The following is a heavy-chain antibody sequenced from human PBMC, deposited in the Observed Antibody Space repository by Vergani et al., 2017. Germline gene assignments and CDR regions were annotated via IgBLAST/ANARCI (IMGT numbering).Heavy chain of an antibody. CDR1: GGSISSGSYY. V-gene: IGHV4-61*02. CDR2: IYTSGST. CDR3: ARLDIVVVPAAH. Sequence: QVQLQESGPGLVKPSQTLSLTCTVSGGSISSGSYYWSWIRQPAGKGLEWIGRIYTSGSTNYNPSLKSRVTISVDTSKNQFSLKLSSVTAADTAVYYCARLDIVVVPAAHWGQGTLVTVSS. D-gene: IGHD2-2*01. J-gene: IGHJ4*02.